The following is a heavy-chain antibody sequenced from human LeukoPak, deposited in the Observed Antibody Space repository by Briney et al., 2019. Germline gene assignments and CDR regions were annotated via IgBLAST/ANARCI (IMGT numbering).Heavy chain of an antibody. CDR1: GFTFSSYA. CDR3: ARDGTGLDY. Sequence: PGGSLRLSCAASGFTFSSYAMHWVRQAPGKGLEWVAVISYDGSYKYYADSVKGRFTISRDNSQNTLYLQMNSLRAEDTAVYYCARDGTGLDYWGQGTLVTVSS. V-gene: IGHV3-30-3*01. J-gene: IGHJ4*02. D-gene: IGHD1-14*01. CDR2: ISYDGSYK.